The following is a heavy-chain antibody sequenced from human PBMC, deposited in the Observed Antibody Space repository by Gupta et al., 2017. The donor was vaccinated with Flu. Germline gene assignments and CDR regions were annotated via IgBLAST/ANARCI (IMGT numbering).Heavy chain of an antibody. CDR1: GFTFRNYA. Sequence: EVQLLESGGGLVQPGGSLRLSCAAPGFTFRNYAMHMVRQAPGKGLEWVSGISGNGGSTYYPESWNGRFTVSRDTSKNTLELPMNSLRDDVKTVYYCAKDSYFAYSSASYYLDYWGQGTLVTVSS. V-gene: IGHV3-23*01. CDR3: AKDSYFAYSSASYYLDY. J-gene: IGHJ4*02. CDR2: ISGNGGST. D-gene: IGHD3-22*01.